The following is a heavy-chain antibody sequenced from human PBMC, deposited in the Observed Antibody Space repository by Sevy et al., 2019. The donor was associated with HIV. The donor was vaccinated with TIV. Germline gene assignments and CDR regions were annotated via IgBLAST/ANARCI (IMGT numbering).Heavy chain of an antibody. V-gene: IGHV3-23*01. D-gene: IGHD3-16*02. CDR1: GFTFSDYA. Sequence: GGSLRLSCAASGFTFSDYAMSWVRQAPGKGLECVSGISGGGGSTYYADSVKGRFTIFRDNSKNTMYIQMNSLTAEDTALYYCAKLDNYVWGKYRSAQFDYWGPGTLVTVSS. CDR3: AKLDNYVWGKYRSAQFDY. CDR2: ISGGGGST. J-gene: IGHJ4*02.